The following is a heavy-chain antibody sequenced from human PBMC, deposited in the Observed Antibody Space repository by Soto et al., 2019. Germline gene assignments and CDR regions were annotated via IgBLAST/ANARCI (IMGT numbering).Heavy chain of an antibody. V-gene: IGHV1-8*01. D-gene: IGHD6-13*01. Sequence: QVQLVQSGAEVKKPGASVKVSCKASGYTFTSYDINWVRQATGQGLEWMGWMNPNSGNTGYAQKFQGSVTMTRISSICTAYMELSSLRSEDTAVYYCARDSSVYSSRWYSEDWFDPWGQGTLVTVSS. CDR2: MNPNSGNT. CDR3: ARDSSVYSSRWYSEDWFDP. J-gene: IGHJ5*02. CDR1: GYTFTSYD.